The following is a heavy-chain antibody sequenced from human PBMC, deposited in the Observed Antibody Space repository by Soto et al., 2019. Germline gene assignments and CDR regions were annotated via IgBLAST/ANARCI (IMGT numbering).Heavy chain of an antibody. Sequence: EVQLLESGGALVQPGGSLRLSCAASGVNFITYAMTWVRLAPGKGLEWVSGIGSSGDTIYHADSVKGRFTISRDISKSTVYFRMNSLRAEDADVYYCAQMGTSSWYMECFDYWGQGTLVTVSS. CDR2: IGSSGDTI. CDR3: AQMGTSSWYMECFDY. D-gene: IGHD6-13*01. J-gene: IGHJ4*02. V-gene: IGHV3-23*01. CDR1: GVNFITYA.